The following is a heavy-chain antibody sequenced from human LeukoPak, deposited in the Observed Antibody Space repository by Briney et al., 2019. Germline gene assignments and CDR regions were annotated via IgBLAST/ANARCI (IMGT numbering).Heavy chain of an antibody. Sequence: SETLSLTCAVSGYSISSGYYWGWIRQPPGKGLEWIGSIYHSGSTYYNPSLKSRVTISVDTSKNQFSLKLSSVTAADTAVYCCARVHYDFRSGYYLYYFDYWGQGTLVTVSS. CDR1: GYSISSGYY. CDR3: ARVHYDFRSGYYLYYFDY. CDR2: IYHSGST. J-gene: IGHJ4*02. V-gene: IGHV4-38-2*01. D-gene: IGHD3-3*01.